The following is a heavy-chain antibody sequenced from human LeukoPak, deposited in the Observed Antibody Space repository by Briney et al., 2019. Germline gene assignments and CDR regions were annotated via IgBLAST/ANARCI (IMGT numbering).Heavy chain of an antibody. CDR1: GFTVSSTY. Sequence: GGSLRLSCAASGFTVSSTYMNWVRQAPGKGLEWVSVIYSGGNTNYADSVKGRFTISRDNSKNTLFLLMNSLRAEDTAVYYCIYGYTLDFWGQGTLVTVSS. J-gene: IGHJ4*02. V-gene: IGHV3-53*01. CDR2: IYSGGNT. D-gene: IGHD5-18*01. CDR3: IYGYTLDF.